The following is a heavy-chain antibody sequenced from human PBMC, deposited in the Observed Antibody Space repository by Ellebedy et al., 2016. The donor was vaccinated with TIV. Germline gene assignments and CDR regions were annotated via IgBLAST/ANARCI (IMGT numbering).Heavy chain of an antibody. D-gene: IGHD1-14*01. Sequence: GESLKISCAASGFTFSNYAMSWVRQAPGKGLEWVSGFGVSGDSTYYADSMKGRFTISRDNSMNTLYLQMNSLRAEDTAIYFCARGKSGTYIHHAFDSWGRGTLVTVSS. V-gene: IGHV3-23*01. J-gene: IGHJ4*02. CDR3: ARGKSGTYIHHAFDS. CDR2: FGVSGDST. CDR1: GFTFSNYA.